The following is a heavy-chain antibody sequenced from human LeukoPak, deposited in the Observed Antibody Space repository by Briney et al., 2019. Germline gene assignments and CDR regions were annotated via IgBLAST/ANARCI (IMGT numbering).Heavy chain of an antibody. CDR3: ARRYYGSLSYPAYFDY. V-gene: IGHV4-39*01. CDR2: ISYSGST. CDR1: GGSISSSSYY. Sequence: SETLSLTCTVSGGSISSSSYYWGWVRQPPGKGLEWIGGISYSGSTYYNPSLKSRGTLSVDTSKNQFSLRLNSVTAADTAVYYCARRYYGSLSYPAYFDYWGQGTLVTVSS. D-gene: IGHD3-10*01. J-gene: IGHJ4*02.